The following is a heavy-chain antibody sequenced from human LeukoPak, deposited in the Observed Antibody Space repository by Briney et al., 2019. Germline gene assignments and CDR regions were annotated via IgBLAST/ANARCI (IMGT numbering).Heavy chain of an antibody. CDR3: ATSSSWYVSPFDY. D-gene: IGHD6-13*01. CDR1: GYTFTGYY. CDR2: ISAYNGNT. Sequence: ASVKVSCKASGYTFTGYYMHWVRQAPGQGLEWMGWISAYNGNTNYAQKLQGRVTMTTDTSTSTAYMELRGLRSDDTAVYYCATSSSWYVSPFDYWGQGTLVTVSS. V-gene: IGHV1-18*04. J-gene: IGHJ4*02.